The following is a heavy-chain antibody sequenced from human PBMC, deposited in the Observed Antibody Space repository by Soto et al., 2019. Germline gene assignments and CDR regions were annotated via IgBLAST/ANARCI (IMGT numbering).Heavy chain of an antibody. D-gene: IGHD3-3*01. Sequence: ASVKVSCKASGSTFTGYYMHWVRQAPGQGLEWMGWINPNSGGTNYAQKVQGRVTMTRDTSISTAYMELSRLRSDDTAVYYCARSELRFLEWLLAINYYYGMDVWGQGTTVTVSS. J-gene: IGHJ6*02. CDR3: ARSELRFLEWLLAINYYYGMDV. CDR2: INPNSGGT. V-gene: IGHV1-2*02. CDR1: GSTFTGYY.